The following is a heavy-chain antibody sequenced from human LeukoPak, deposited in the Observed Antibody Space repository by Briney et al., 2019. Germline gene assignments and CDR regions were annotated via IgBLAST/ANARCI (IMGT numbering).Heavy chain of an antibody. CDR3: ARVYSRALYN. V-gene: IGHV3-7*01. Sequence: GGSLRLSCAASGFTFSTYWMTWVRQAPGKGLEWVADITQDGREKYYVDSVKGRSTISRDNAKNALYLQMNSLKVDDTAVYYCARVYSRALYNWRQGTMVSVCS. CDR2: ITQDGREK. CDR1: GFTFSTYW. J-gene: IGHJ4*02. D-gene: IGHD2-15*01.